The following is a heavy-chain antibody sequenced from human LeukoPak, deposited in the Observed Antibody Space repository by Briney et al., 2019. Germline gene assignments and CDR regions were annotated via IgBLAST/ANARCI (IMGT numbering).Heavy chain of an antibody. CDR3: AAARLTGYHFAIY. J-gene: IGHJ4*02. CDR2: INPNSGGT. Sequence: ASVKVSCKASEYTFTDYFMHWVRPAAGQGLEWIGWINPNSGGTNFAQKFQGRVTLTRDTSISSAYMELSRVRSDDTAVYYCAAARLTGYHFAIYWGQGTLVTVSS. CDR1: EYTFTDYF. V-gene: IGHV1-2*02. D-gene: IGHD3-9*01.